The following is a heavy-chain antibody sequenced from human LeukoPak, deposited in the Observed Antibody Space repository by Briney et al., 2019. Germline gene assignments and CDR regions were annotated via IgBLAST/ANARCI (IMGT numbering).Heavy chain of an antibody. V-gene: IGHV3-23*01. Sequence: PGGFLRLSCAASGFTFSSYAMSWVRQAPGKGLEWVSAISGSGGSTYYADSVKGRFTISRDNSKNTLYLQMNSLRAEDTAVYYCAKGGYCSGGSCYKFSWFDPWGQGTLVTVSS. CDR2: ISGSGGST. J-gene: IGHJ5*02. D-gene: IGHD2-15*01. CDR1: GFTFSSYA. CDR3: AKGGYCSGGSCYKFSWFDP.